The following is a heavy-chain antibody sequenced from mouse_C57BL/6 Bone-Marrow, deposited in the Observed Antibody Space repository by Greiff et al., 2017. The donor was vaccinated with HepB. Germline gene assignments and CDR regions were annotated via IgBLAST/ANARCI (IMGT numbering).Heavy chain of an antibody. V-gene: IGHV1-64*01. J-gene: IGHJ3*01. Sequence: QVQLQQPGAEPVKPGASVKLSCKASGYTFTSYWMHWVKQRPGQGLEWIGMIHPNSGSTNYNEKFKSKATLTVDKSSSTAYMQLSSLTSEDSAVYYCARWSNPAWFAYWGQGTLVTVSA. CDR1: GYTFTSYW. D-gene: IGHD2-5*01. CDR2: IHPNSGST. CDR3: ARWSNPAWFAY.